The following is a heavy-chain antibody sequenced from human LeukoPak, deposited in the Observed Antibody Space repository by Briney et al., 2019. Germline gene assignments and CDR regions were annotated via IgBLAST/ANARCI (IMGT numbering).Heavy chain of an antibody. CDR2: IRYDGSNK. J-gene: IGHJ4*02. CDR3: TTDHRTIYGVVTPDY. CDR1: GFTFSSYA. Sequence: HPGRSLRLSCAAPGFTFSSYAMHWVRQAPGKGLEWVAFIRYDGSNKYYADSVKGRFTISRDNSKNTLYLQMNSLKTEDTAVYYCTTDHRTIYGVVTPDYWGQGTLVTVSS. V-gene: IGHV3-30*04. D-gene: IGHD3-3*01.